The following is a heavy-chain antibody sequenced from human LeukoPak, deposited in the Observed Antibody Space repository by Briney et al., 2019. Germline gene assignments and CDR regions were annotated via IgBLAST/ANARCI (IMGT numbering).Heavy chain of an antibody. Sequence: PGGSLRLSCAASGFTFSDYYMSWIRQAPGKGLEWLSYISSSGSTIYYADSVKGRFTISRDNAKNSLYLQMNSLRAEDTAVYYCARDYDFWSGYLDYWGQGTLVTVSS. J-gene: IGHJ4*02. V-gene: IGHV3-11*04. D-gene: IGHD3-3*01. CDR2: ISSSGSTI. CDR3: ARDYDFWSGYLDY. CDR1: GFTFSDYY.